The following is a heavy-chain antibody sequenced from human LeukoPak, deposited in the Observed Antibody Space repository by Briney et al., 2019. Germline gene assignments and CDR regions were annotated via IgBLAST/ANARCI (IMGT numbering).Heavy chain of an antibody. CDR2: IDPSDYYT. D-gene: IGHD1-1*01. V-gene: IGHV5-10-1*01. J-gene: IGHJ5*02. CDR3: ARQPEGTWFDP. CDR1: GYSFTSNW. Sequence: GESLRISCKGSGYSFTSNWISWVRQMPGKGLEWMGRIDPSDYYTNYSPSFQGHFTISADKSISTAYLQWSSLKASDTAMYYCARQPEGTWFDPWGQGTLVTVSS.